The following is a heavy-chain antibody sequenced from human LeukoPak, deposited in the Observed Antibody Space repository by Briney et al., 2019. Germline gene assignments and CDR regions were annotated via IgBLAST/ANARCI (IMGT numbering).Heavy chain of an antibody. CDR2: ISYSGSS. Sequence: SETLSLTCTVSGGSISSGGYYWTWIRQLPGKGLEYIGYISYSGSSYYSPFLKSRGTISVDTSKNQLSLKLRSGTAADTAVYYCARANGFYDLAFDYWGQGTLFTVSS. D-gene: IGHD3-22*01. V-gene: IGHV4-31*03. J-gene: IGHJ4*02. CDR3: ARANGFYDLAFDY. CDR1: GGSISSGGYY.